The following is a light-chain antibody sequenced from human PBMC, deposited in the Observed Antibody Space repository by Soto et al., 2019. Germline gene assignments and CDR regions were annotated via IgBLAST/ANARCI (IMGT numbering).Light chain of an antibody. V-gene: IGLV2-14*03. CDR3: SSYTTSNTRQIV. Sequence: QSVLTQPASVSWSPGQSITISCTGTSSDVGGYNYVSWYQHHPGKAPKLMIYDVSNRPSGVSNRFSGSKSGNTASLTISGLQPADEADYYCSSYTTSNTRQIVFGTGTKVTVL. J-gene: IGLJ1*01. CDR2: DVS. CDR1: SSDVGGYNY.